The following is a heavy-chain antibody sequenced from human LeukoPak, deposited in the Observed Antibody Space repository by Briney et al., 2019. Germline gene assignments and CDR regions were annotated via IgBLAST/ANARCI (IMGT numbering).Heavy chain of an antibody. J-gene: IGHJ4*02. CDR3: ARDIGSGSYFAALDY. CDR1: GYAFTDFY. V-gene: IGHV1-2*02. Sequence: ASVKVSCKASGYAFTDFYIHWVRQAPGQGLEWMGWINPYIGTTSYPQNFQGRVTMTRDTSISTAYMELSSLRSEDTAVYYCARDIGSGSYFAALDYWGQGTLVTVSS. CDR2: INPYIGTT. D-gene: IGHD3-10*01.